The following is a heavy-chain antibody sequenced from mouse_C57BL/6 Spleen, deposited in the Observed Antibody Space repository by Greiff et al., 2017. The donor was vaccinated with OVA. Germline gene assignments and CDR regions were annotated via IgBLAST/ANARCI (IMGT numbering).Heavy chain of an antibody. CDR3: TRTHYYGSSYFDY. CDR2: IRNKANNHAT. Sequence: DVMLVESGGGLVQPGGSMKLSCAASGFTFSDAWMDWVSQSPEKGLEWVAEIRNKANNHATYYAESVKGRFTISRDDSKSSVYLHMNILRAEDTGIYCCTRTHYYGSSYFDYWGQGTTLTVSA. J-gene: IGHJ2*01. V-gene: IGHV6-6*01. D-gene: IGHD1-1*01. CDR1: GFTFSDAW.